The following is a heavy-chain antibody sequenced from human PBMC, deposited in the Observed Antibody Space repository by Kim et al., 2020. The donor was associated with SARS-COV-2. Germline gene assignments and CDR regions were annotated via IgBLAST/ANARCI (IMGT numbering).Heavy chain of an antibody. Sequence: GGSLRLSCAASGFSFSEHYMTWIRQAPGKGLEWVSSISSSTGSTTYYADSVKCRFTVSRDNAKNSMYLHMNSLRAEDTAVYYCARQYFNYYYYALDVWG. D-gene: IGHD3-9*01. CDR2: ISSSTGSTT. J-gene: IGHJ6*02. V-gene: IGHV3-11*04. CDR1: GFSFSEHY. CDR3: ARQYFNYYYYALDV.